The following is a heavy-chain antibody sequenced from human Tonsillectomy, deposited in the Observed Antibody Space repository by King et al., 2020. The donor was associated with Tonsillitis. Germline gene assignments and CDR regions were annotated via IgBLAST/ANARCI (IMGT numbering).Heavy chain of an antibody. CDR1: GYTFFDYY. CDR2: INPNSGGT. V-gene: IGHV1-2*02. CDR3: TRETLAFDS. Sequence: VQLVESGAEVKKPGASVTVSCTASGYTFFDYYIHWVRQAPGQGLEWLGWINPNSGGTNFAQKFQGRVTMTRDTSINTAYMELSGLTSDDTAVYYCTRETLAFDSWGQGTLVTVSS. J-gene: IGHJ4*02.